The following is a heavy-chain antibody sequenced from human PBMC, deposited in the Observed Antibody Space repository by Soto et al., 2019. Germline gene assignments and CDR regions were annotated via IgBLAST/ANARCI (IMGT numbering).Heavy chain of an antibody. CDR1: GFTFSSYW. D-gene: IGHD5-18*01. Sequence: EVQLVESGGGLVQPGGSLRLSCAASGFTFSSYWMSWVRQAPGKGLEWVANIKQDGSEKYYVDSVKGRFTISRDNAKNSLYLQMQSLRAEDTAVYYCASSNRGYSYGYWGQGTLVTVSS. V-gene: IGHV3-7*03. CDR3: ASSNRGYSYGY. CDR2: IKQDGSEK. J-gene: IGHJ4*02.